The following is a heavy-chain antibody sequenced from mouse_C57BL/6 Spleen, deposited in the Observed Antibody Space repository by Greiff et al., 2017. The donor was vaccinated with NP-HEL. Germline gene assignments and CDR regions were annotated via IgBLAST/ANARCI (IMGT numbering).Heavy chain of an antibody. V-gene: IGHV1-82*01. CDR1: GYAFSSSW. CDR2: IYPGDGDT. D-gene: IGHD1-1*01. CDR3: AMGITTGAWFAY. J-gene: IGHJ3*01. Sequence: QVQLQQSGPELVKPGASVKISCKASGYAFSSSWMNWVKQRPGKGLEWIGRIYPGDGDTNYNGKFKGKATLTADKSSSTAYMQLSSLTSEDSAVYFCAMGITTGAWFAYWGQGTLVTVSA.